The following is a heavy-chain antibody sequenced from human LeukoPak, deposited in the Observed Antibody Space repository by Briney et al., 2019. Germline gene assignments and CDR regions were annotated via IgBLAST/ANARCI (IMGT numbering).Heavy chain of an antibody. CDR3: ARTPRYSSGWSDY. Sequence: PGGSLRLSCEASGFTFRSYSMNWVRQAPGKGLEWVSSISRNSSYIYYADSVKGRFTITRDNSMNSLYLEMNSLRAEDTAVYYCARTPRYSSGWSDYWGQGTMVTVSS. CDR2: ISRNSSYI. J-gene: IGHJ4*02. D-gene: IGHD6-19*01. CDR1: GFTFRSYS. V-gene: IGHV3-21*01.